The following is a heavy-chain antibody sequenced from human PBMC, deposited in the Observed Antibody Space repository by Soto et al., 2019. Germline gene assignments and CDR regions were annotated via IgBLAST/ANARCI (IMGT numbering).Heavy chain of an antibody. CDR1: GITVSRNY. V-gene: IGHV3-53*01. Sequence: EVQLVESGGGLIQSGGSLRLYCAASGITVSRNYMSWVRQAPGKGLEWVSVIYGGGVTQYAEFVQGRFIISRDNSKNTFYLQMNSLRVEDTAVYYCARGGEEILDVYGMDVWGQGTTVTVSS. J-gene: IGHJ6*02. CDR2: IYGGGVT. CDR3: ARGGEEILDVYGMDV. D-gene: IGHD3-10*01.